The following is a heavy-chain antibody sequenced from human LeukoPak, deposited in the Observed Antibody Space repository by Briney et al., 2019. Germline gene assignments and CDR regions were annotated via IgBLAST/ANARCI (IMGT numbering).Heavy chain of an antibody. J-gene: IGHJ3*02. V-gene: IGHV4-39*07. CDR3: ASMSIAVAGSLSAFDI. CDR1: GGSISSSSYY. CDR2: IYYSGST. Sequence: SETLSVTCTVSGGSISSSSYYWGWIRQPPGEGLEWIGSIYYSGSTYYNPSLKSRVTISVDTSKNQFSLKLSSVTAADTAVYYCASMSIAVAGSLSAFDIWGQGTMVTVSS. D-gene: IGHD6-19*01.